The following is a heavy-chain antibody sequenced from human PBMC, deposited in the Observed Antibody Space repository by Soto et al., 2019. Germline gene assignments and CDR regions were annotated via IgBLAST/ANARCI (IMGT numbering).Heavy chain of an antibody. CDR1: GFTVSNNY. CDR3: ARGGSGSQTVGY. D-gene: IGHD1-26*01. J-gene: IGHJ4*02. Sequence: EVQVVESGGGLVQPGGSLRLSCAASGFTVSNNYRTGVRQAPGKGLEWVSLIYSRGGTDYADSVKGRFTISRDNSKNMVYIKMNSLRVEDTAVYYCARGGSGSQTVGYWGQGARVTVSS. CDR2: IYSRGGT. V-gene: IGHV3-66*01.